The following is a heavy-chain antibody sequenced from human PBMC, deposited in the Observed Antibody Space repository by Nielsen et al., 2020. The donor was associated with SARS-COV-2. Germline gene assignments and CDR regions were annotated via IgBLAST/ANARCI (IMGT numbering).Heavy chain of an antibody. CDR2: IYYSGST. V-gene: IGHV4-39*01. CDR3: ASQAWLRSDFDY. CDR1: GGSISSSSYY. J-gene: IGHJ4*02. Sequence: SETLSLTCTVSGGSISSSSYYWGWIRQPPGKGLEWIGSIYYSGSTYYNPSLKSRVTISVDTSKNQFSLKLSSVTAADTAVYYCASQAWLRSDFDYWGQGTLVTVSP. D-gene: IGHD5-12*01.